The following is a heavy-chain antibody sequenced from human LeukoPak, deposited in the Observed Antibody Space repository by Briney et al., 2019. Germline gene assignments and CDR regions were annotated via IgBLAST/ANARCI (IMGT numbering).Heavy chain of an antibody. CDR2: IWYDGSNK. CDR3: ARAGYGDPHFDF. V-gene: IGHV3-33*01. CDR1: GFTFSNYG. Sequence: SGGSLILSCAASGFTFSNYGMHWVRQAPGKGLEWVAAIWYDGSNKYYGDSVKGRFTISRDNSKNTLYLQMNSLRAEDTAAYYCARAGYGDPHFDFWGQGTLVTVSS. D-gene: IGHD4-17*01. J-gene: IGHJ4*02.